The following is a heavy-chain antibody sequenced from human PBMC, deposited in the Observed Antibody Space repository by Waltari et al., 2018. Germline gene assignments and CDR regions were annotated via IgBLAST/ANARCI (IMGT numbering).Heavy chain of an antibody. CDR3: GGQWLGRTWFDP. D-gene: IGHD6-19*01. J-gene: IGHJ5*02. CDR1: GGPFSGYY. V-gene: IGHV4-34*01. CDR2: INHRGST. Sequence: QVQLQQWGAGLVKPLETLSLTCAVYGGPFSGYYWSWIRQPPGKGLEWIGEINHRGSTSYNPSLKSRVIISTDTSKNQFSLQLTSVTAADTAVYYCGGQWLGRTWFDPWGQGTLVAVSS.